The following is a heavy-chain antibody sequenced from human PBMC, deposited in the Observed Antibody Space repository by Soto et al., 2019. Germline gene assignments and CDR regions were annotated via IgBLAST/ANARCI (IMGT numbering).Heavy chain of an antibody. Sequence: QVQLQESGPGLVKPSETLSLTCTVSGGSITGYHWSWIRPPPGKGLEWIGYTHGSGITNYNPSLQSRVTISVDTSKNPFSLKLSSVTASDTAVYYCTSYIEGGGGRGYWGQGHLLTVSS. CDR2: THGSGIT. CDR1: GGSITGYH. J-gene: IGHJ4*02. V-gene: IGHV4-59*01. CDR3: TSYIEGGGGRGY. D-gene: IGHD1-26*01.